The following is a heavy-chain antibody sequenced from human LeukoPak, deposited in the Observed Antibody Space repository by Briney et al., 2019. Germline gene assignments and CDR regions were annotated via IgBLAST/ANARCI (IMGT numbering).Heavy chain of an antibody. J-gene: IGHJ3*02. V-gene: IGHV4-59*08. D-gene: IGHD1-26*01. Sequence: SETLSLTCTVSGGSISSYYWSWIRQPPGKGLEWIGYIYYSGSTNYNPSLKSRVTISVDTSKNQFSLKLSSVTAADTAVYYCARVGQLLSGSYSHDAFDIWGQGTMVTVSS. CDR3: ARVGQLLSGSYSHDAFDI. CDR2: IYYSGST. CDR1: GGSISSYY.